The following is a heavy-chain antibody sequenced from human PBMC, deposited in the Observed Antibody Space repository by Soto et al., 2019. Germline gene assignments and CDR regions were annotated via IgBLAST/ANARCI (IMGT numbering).Heavy chain of an antibody. CDR3: AITMYPYYYMDV. CDR1: GGSISSYY. CDR2: IYYSGRT. Sequence: SETLSLTCTVSGGSISSYYWSWIRQPPGKGLEWIGYIYYSGRTNYNPSLKSRVTISVDTSKNQFSLKLSSVTAADTAVYYCAITMYPYYYMDVWGKGTTVTVSS. V-gene: IGHV4-59*01. J-gene: IGHJ6*03. D-gene: IGHD3-3*01.